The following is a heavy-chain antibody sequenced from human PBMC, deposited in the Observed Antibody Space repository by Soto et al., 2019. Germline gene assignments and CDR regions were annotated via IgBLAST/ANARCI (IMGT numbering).Heavy chain of an antibody. Sequence: PGGSLRLSCAASGFTFSSYSMNWVRQAPGKGLEWVSSISSSSSYIYYADSVKGRFTISRDNAKNSLYLQMNSLRAEDTAVYYCAILPGSYSSNDDAFDIWGQGTMVTVSS. D-gene: IGHD1-26*01. CDR1: GFTFSSYS. CDR2: ISSSSSYI. V-gene: IGHV3-21*04. CDR3: AILPGSYSSNDDAFDI. J-gene: IGHJ3*02.